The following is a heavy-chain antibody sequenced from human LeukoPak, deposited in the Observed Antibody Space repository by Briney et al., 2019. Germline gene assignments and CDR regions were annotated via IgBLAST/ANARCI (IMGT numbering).Heavy chain of an antibody. CDR3: ARDTLGEGEDANYAVYYFDY. CDR1: GFTFRTYW. V-gene: IGHV3-7*01. CDR2: IKQDGNEK. Sequence: GGSLRLFCAASGFTFRTYWMSWVRQAPGKGLEWVANIKQDGNEKYYVDSVKGRFTISRDNAKNSLDLQMNSLRAEDTAVYYCARDTLGEGEDANYAVYYFDYWGQGTPVTVSS. J-gene: IGHJ4*02. D-gene: IGHD4/OR15-4a*01.